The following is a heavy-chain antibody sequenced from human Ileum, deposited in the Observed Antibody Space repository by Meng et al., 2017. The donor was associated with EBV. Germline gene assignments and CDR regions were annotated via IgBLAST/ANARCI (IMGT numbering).Heavy chain of an antibody. CDR1: GYTFSNYA. CDR3: ARVERGVKFDK. V-gene: IGHV1-3*01. J-gene: IGHJ4*01. CDR2: INADNGNT. Sequence: QVQLLQAGAGGKKPGASVKLSCKASGYTFSNYAIHWVHQAPGQRPEWMGWINADNGNTKYSQKFQGRVTITRNTPASTVYMDVRSLRSEDTAVYFCARVERGVKFDKWGQGTLVTVSS. D-gene: IGHD2-21*01.